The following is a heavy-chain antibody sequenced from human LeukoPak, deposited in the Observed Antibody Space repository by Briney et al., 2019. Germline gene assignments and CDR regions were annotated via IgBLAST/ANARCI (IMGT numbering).Heavy chain of an antibody. J-gene: IGHJ4*02. CDR3: TRRDNYDY. D-gene: IGHD2-15*01. CDR1: GFTLSGNW. V-gene: IGHV3-74*01. Sequence: PGGSLRLSCAASGFTLSGNWMHWVRQAPGKGLVWVSRINSDGSSTSYADSVRGRFTISRDNAKNTLYLQMNSLRAEDTAVYYCTRRDNYDYWGQGTLVTVSS. CDR2: INSDGSST.